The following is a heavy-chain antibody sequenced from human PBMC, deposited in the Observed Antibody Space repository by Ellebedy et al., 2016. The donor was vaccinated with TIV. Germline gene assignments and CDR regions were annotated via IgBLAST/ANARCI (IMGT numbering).Heavy chain of an antibody. CDR3: ARRSSSSFYYYYGMDV. V-gene: IGHV5-51*01. Sequence: GESLKISXKGSGYSFTSYWIGWVRQMPGKGLEWMGIIYPGDSDTRYSPSFQGQVTISADKSISTAYLQWSSLKASDTAMYYCARRSSSSFYYYYGMDVWGQGTTVTVSS. J-gene: IGHJ6*02. CDR1: GYSFTSYW. CDR2: IYPGDSDT. D-gene: IGHD6-6*01.